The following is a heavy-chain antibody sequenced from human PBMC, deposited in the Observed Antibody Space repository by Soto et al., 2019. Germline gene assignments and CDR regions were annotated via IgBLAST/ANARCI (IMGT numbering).Heavy chain of an antibody. CDR1: GASISSGRSY. D-gene: IGHD2-21*01. Sequence: QVQLQESGPGLVKPSQTLSLTCTVSGASISSGRSYWSWIRQHPGKGLEWIGYMFYSGSTYYHPYLKCGVNISGHTSKNQFSLKLTPLTPADTAMYYCARDNCYGHFDSWGQGTLVTVSS. CDR3: ARDNCYGHFDS. V-gene: IGHV4-31*03. CDR2: MFYSGST. J-gene: IGHJ4*02.